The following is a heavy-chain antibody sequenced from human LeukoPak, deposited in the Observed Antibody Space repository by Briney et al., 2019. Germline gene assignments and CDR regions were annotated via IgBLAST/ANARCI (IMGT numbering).Heavy chain of an antibody. CDR2: IYYSGST. Sequence: SETLSLTCTVSGGSISSNSYYWGWIRQPPGKGLKWIGSIYYSGSTYYNPSLKSRVTISVDTSKNQFSLKLSSVTAADTAVYYCARQARPYIAAAGNGWFDPWGQGTLVTVSS. V-gene: IGHV4-39*01. CDR1: GGSISSNSYY. CDR3: ARQARPYIAAAGNGWFDP. D-gene: IGHD6-13*01. J-gene: IGHJ5*02.